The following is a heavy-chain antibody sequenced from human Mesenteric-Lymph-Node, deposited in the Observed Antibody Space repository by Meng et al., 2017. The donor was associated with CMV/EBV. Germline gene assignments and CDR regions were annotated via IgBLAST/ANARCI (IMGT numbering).Heavy chain of an antibody. J-gene: IGHJ3*02. CDR2: INPNSGGT. Sequence: ASVKVSCKASGYTFTGYYMHWVRQAPGQGLEWMGWINPNSGGTNYAQKFQGRVTMTRDTSISTAYMELSRLRSDDTAVYYCARDHYYGSGSPTGAFGIWGQGTMVTVSS. D-gene: IGHD3-10*01. V-gene: IGHV1-2*02. CDR1: GYTFTGYY. CDR3: ARDHYYGSGSPTGAFGI.